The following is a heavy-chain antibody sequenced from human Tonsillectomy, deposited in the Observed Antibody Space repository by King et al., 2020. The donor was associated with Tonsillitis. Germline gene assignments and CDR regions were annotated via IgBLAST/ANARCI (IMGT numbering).Heavy chain of an antibody. V-gene: IGHV3-15*01. Sequence: VQLVESGGGLVKPGGSLRLSCAASGFTFSNAWMSWVRQAPGKGLEWVGRIKSKTDGGTKDYAAHVKGRFTISRDDSKNTFYLQMNSLKTEDTAVYYCTAVYSSRPHTYYFDYWGQGTLVTVSS. CDR1: GFTFSNAW. D-gene: IGHD3-22*01. CDR3: TAVYSSRPHTYYFDY. CDR2: IKSKTDGGTK. J-gene: IGHJ4*02.